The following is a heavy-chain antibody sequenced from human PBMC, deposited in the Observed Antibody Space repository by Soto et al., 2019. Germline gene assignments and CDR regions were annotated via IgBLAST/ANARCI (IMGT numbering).Heavy chain of an antibody. CDR2: ISSRSSTI. D-gene: IGHD2-8*01. CDR1: GFTFSDYY. V-gene: IGHV3-11*01. J-gene: IGHJ4*02. Sequence: GGSLRLSCAASGFTFSDYYMSWIRQAPGKGLEWVSYISSRSSTIFYADSVKGRFTISRDNVKNSLYLQMNSLAAEDTAVYYCASGTNGAFFVYWGQGILFTVSS. CDR3: ASGTNGAFFVY.